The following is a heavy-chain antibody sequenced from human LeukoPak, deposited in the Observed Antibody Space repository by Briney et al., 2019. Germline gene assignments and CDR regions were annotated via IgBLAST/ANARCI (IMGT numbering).Heavy chain of an antibody. CDR2: IYYSGST. V-gene: IGHV4-59*08. Sequence: SETLSLTCTVSGGSISSYYWSWFRQPPGKGLEWIGYIYYSGSTNYNPSLKSRVTISVDTSKNQFSLKLSSVTAADTAVYYCARHNGGSQADILTGSHYFDYWGQGTLVTVSS. J-gene: IGHJ4*02. D-gene: IGHD3-9*01. CDR1: GGSISSYY. CDR3: ARHNGGSQADILTGSHYFDY.